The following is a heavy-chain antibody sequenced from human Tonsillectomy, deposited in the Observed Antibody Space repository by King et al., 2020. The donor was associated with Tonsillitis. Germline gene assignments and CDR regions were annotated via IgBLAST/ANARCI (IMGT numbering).Heavy chain of an antibody. CDR1: GFTFSSYA. D-gene: IGHD6-13*01. V-gene: IGHV3-23*04. J-gene: IGHJ4*02. CDR3: AKDTTRTRIAAATDH. CDR2: ISGRGSST. Sequence: VQLVESGGGLVQPGGSLRLSCAASGFTFSSYAMSWVRQAPGKGLEWVSAISGRGSSTNYTDSVKGRFTISRDNPKNTLYLQMNSLRAEDTAIYYCAKDTTRTRIAAATDHWGQGTLVTVSS.